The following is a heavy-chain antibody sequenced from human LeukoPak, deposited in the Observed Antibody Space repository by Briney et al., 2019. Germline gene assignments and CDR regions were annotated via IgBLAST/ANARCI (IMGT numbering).Heavy chain of an antibody. J-gene: IGHJ4*02. CDR1: GYTFTSYN. D-gene: IGHD7-27*01. V-gene: IGHV1-8*01. Sequence: ASVKVSSKTSGYTFTSYNFNWVRQATRQRREWMGWMSPNSGDTGYAQKFQDRVTITRNTSISTAYIELSSRRSDETAVYYCARGPPNWGYDYWGPGTLVTVSS. CDR3: ARGPPNWGYDY. CDR2: MSPNSGDT.